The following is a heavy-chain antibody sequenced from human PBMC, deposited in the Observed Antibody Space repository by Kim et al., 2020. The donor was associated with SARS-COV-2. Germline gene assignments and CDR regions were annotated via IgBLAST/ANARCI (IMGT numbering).Heavy chain of an antibody. CDR2: INPNSGGT. J-gene: IGHJ4*02. D-gene: IGHD4-17*01. V-gene: IGHV1-2*02. Sequence: ASVKVSCKASGYTFTGYYMHWVRQAPGQGLEWMGWINPNSGGTNYAQKFQGRVTMTRDTSISTAYMELSRLRSDDTAVYYCARGSEGYGDKGGDSYWGQGTLVTVSS. CDR3: ARGSEGYGDKGGDSY. CDR1: GYTFTGYY.